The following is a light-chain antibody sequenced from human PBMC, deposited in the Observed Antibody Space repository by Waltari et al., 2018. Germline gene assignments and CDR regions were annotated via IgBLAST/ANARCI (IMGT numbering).Light chain of an antibody. J-gene: IGKJ1*01. V-gene: IGKV1-5*03. Sequence: DIQMTQFPSTLSASVGDRVTITCRASQIISSWLAWYQQQPGKAPKLLIYKASNLETGVPLRFSGSGSGTEFTLTISSLQPDDFATYYCQQYHSDLWTFGQGTRVEIK. CDR1: QIISSW. CDR3: QQYHSDLWT. CDR2: KAS.